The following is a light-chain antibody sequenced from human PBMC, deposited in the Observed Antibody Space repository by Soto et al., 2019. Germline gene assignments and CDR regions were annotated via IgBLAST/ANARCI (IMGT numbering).Light chain of an antibody. CDR1: ISNIGAGSG. CDR2: GNT. J-gene: IGLJ1*01. Sequence: QSVLAQPPSISGAPGQRVTSSFTVSISNIGAGSGVHWYHQLPGAAPKLLIYGNTNRPSGVPDRFSGSKSGTSASLAIAGLQTEDEGDYYCQTYDSSLSGLYVFGTGTKVTVL. CDR3: QTYDSSLSGLYV. V-gene: IGLV1-40*01.